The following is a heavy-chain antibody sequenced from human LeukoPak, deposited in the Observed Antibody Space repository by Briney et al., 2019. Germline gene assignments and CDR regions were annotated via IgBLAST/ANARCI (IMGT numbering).Heavy chain of an antibody. D-gene: IGHD6-19*01. CDR3: ARDGQWLVRWFDP. V-gene: IGHV1-18*04. CDR1: GYTFTAYY. Sequence: ASVKVSCKASGYTFTAYYIYWVRQAPGQGLEWMGRISAYNGNTNYAQKLQGRVTMTTDTSTSTAYMELRSLRSDDTAVYYCARDGQWLVRWFDPWGQGTLVTVSS. J-gene: IGHJ5*02. CDR2: ISAYNGNT.